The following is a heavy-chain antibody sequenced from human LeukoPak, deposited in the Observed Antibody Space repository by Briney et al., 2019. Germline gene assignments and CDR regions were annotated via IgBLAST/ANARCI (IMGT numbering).Heavy chain of an antibody. V-gene: IGHV4-34*01. J-gene: IGHJ6*04. CDR2: INHSRST. CDR3: ARVRGYCSSSSCYWGYYYYYGMDV. D-gene: IGHD2-2*01. CDR1: GGSFSGYY. Sequence: SETLSLTCAVYGGSFSGYYWIWIRQPPGKGLEGIGEINHSRSTNYNPSLKSRVTISEDTSKNQFSLKLSSVTGPGPAVYYCARVRGYCSSSSCYWGYYYYYGMDVWGKGTTVTASS.